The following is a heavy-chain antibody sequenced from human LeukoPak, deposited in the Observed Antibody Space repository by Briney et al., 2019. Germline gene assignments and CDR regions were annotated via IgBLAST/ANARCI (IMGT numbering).Heavy chain of an antibody. J-gene: IGHJ4*02. D-gene: IGHD1-26*01. CDR1: GGSLSSYY. V-gene: IGHV4-59*01. CDR2: IYYSGST. CDR3: ASIYSGSYFFDY. Sequence: PSETLSLTCTVSGGSLSSYYWSWIRQPPGKGLEWIGYIYYSGSTNYNPSLKSRVTISVDTSKNQFSLKLSSVTAADTAVYYCASIYSGSYFFDYWGQGTLVTVSS.